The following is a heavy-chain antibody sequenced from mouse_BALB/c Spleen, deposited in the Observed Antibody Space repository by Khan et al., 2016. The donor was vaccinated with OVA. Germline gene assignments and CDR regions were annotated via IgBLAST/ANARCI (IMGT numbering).Heavy chain of an antibody. V-gene: IGHV2-6-7*01. Sequence: QVQLKESGPGLVAPSQSLSITCTVSGFSLNAYGVNWVRQPPGKGLEWLGMIWGDGSTNYNSVLKSRLTISKDKSKSQVFLKMINLQTDDAAVYYCSRAEYGNYRDAMDYWGQGTSVTVSS. CDR2: IWGDGST. J-gene: IGHJ4*01. CDR3: SRAEYGNYRDAMDY. D-gene: IGHD2-1*01. CDR1: GFSLNAYG.